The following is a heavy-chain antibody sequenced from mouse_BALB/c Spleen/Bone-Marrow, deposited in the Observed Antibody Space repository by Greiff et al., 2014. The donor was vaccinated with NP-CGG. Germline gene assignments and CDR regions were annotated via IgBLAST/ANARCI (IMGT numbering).Heavy chain of an antibody. D-gene: IGHD1-2*01. J-gene: IGHJ2*01. CDR3: ASSFITTAYYFDY. V-gene: IGHV1-20*02. Sequence: VHVKQSGPELVKPGASVKISCKASGYSFTGYFMNWVMQSHGKSLEWIGRINPYKGDTFYNQKFKGKATLTVDKSSSTAHMELRSLASEDSAVYYCASSFITTAYYFDYWGQGTTLTVSS. CDR1: GYSFTGYF. CDR2: INPYKGDT.